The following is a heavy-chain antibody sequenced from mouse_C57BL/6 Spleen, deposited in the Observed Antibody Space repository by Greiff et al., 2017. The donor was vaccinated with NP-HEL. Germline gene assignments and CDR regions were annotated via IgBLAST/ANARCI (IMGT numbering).Heavy chain of an antibody. Sequence: EVKVEESGGGLVKPGGSLKLSCAASGFTFSSYAMSWVRQTPEKRLEWVATISDGGSYTYYPDNVKGRFTISRDNAKNNLYLQMSHLKSEDTAMYYCARDRVRDYAMDYWGQGTSVTVSS. J-gene: IGHJ4*01. V-gene: IGHV5-4*01. CDR2: ISDGGSYT. CDR1: GFTFSSYA. CDR3: ARDRVRDYAMDY. D-gene: IGHD2-14*01.